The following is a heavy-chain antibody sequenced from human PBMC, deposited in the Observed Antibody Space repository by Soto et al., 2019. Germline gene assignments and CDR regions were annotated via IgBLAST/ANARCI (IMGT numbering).Heavy chain of an antibody. CDR3: ATSNWFDP. Sequence: QLQLQESGPGLVKPSETLSLTCTVSGGSISSRGYYWGWIRQPPVKGLEWIGTIYYSGSTYYNPSLNSRVTISVDTSKNQFSRKLSSVTAADTAVYYWATSNWFDPWGQGTLVTVSS. V-gene: IGHV4-39*01. J-gene: IGHJ5*02. CDR1: GGSISSRGYY. CDR2: IYYSGST.